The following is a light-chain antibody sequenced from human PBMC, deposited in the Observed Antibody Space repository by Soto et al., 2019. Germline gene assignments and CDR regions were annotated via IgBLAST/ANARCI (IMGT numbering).Light chain of an antibody. J-gene: IGLJ1*01. Sequence: QSVLTQPASVSGSPGQSITISCTRTSSDVRDYNYVSWYQHHPGQAPKLMIYNVSNRPSGVSSRFSGSKSGNTASLTISGLQAEDEADYYCSSYSSSSTPLHVFGTGTKVTVL. CDR3: SSYSSSSTPLHV. CDR2: NVS. V-gene: IGLV2-14*03. CDR1: SSDVRDYNY.